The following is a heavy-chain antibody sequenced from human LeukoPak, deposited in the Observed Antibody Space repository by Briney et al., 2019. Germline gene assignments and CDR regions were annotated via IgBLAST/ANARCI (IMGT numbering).Heavy chain of an antibody. D-gene: IGHD2-21*02. CDR2: IKSKTDGGTT. CDR1: GFTFSNAW. J-gene: IGHJ4*02. Sequence: KSGGSLRLSCAASGFTFSNAWMSWVRQAPGKGLEWVGRIKSKTDGGTTDYAAPVKGRFTISRDDSKNTLYLQMNSLKTEDTAVYYCTTVPLGCGGDCYSVYWGQGTLVTVSS. CDR3: TTVPLGCGGDCYSVY. V-gene: IGHV3-15*01.